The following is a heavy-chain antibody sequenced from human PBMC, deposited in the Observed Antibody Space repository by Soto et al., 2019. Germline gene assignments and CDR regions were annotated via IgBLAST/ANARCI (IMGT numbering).Heavy chain of an antibody. CDR1: GGTFSSYA. CDR3: AKYDSWSGAADYYGMDV. Sequence: QVQLVQSGAEVKKPGSSVKVSCKASGGTFSSYAISWVRQAPGQGLEWMGGIIPIFGTANYAQKFQGRVTITADESTSTAYRELSSLRSEDTAVYYCAKYDSWSGAADYYGMDVWGQGTTVTVSS. CDR2: IIPIFGTA. J-gene: IGHJ6*02. D-gene: IGHD3-3*01. V-gene: IGHV1-69*01.